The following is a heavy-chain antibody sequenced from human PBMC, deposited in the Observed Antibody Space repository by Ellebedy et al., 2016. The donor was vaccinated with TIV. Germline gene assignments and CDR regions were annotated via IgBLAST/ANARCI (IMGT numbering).Heavy chain of an antibody. CDR1: GFTFSSYA. D-gene: IGHD4-23*01. CDR3: ARSGGGHDGYYYYYYMDV. J-gene: IGHJ6*03. V-gene: IGHV3-30*04. CDR2: ISYDGSNK. Sequence: GGSLRLSCAASGFTFSSYAMHWVRRAPGKGLEWVAVISYDGSNKYYADSVKGRFTISRDNSKNTLYLQMNSLRAEDTAVYYCARSGGGHDGYYYYYYMDVWGKGTTVTVSS.